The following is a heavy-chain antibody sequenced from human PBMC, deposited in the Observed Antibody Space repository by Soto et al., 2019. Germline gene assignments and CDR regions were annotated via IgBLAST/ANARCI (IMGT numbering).Heavy chain of an antibody. CDR3: ARAQNYYYYMDV. Sequence: VKVSCTASGYTFTGYYMHWVRQAPGQGLEWMGWINPNSGGTNYAQKFQGWVTMTRDTSISTAYMELSRLRSDDTAVYYCARAQNYYYYMDVWGKGTTVTVSS. CDR1: GYTFTGYY. V-gene: IGHV1-2*04. CDR2: INPNSGGT. J-gene: IGHJ6*03.